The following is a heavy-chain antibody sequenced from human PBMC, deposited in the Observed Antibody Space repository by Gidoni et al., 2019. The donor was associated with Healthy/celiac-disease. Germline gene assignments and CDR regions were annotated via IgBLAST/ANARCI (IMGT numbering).Heavy chain of an antibody. D-gene: IGHD1-1*01. CDR2: IYYSGST. Sequence: QVQLQESGPGLVKPSQTLSLTCTVSGGSISRGGYYWSWIRQHPGKGLEWIGYIYYSGSTYYNPSLKSRVTISVDTSKNQFSLKLSSVTAADTAVYYCARDQLSYYYGMDVWGQGTTVTVSS. CDR3: ARDQLSYYYGMDV. J-gene: IGHJ6*02. V-gene: IGHV4-31*03. CDR1: GGSISRGGYY.